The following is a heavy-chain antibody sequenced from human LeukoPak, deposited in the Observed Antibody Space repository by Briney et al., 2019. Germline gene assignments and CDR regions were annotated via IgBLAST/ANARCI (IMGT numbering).Heavy chain of an antibody. CDR3: ARDTVAWDFDF. J-gene: IGHJ4*02. CDR2: INPHTGVT. V-gene: IGHV1-2*07. D-gene: IGHD4-23*01. CDR1: GYTFTDYY. Sequence: ASVRVSCKASGYTFTDYYLHWVRQAPGQGFECMGWINPHTGVTDYAHKFQGRVTMTRDTSISTAYMELSSPKSDDTAVYYCARDTVAWDFDFWGQGTLVTVSS.